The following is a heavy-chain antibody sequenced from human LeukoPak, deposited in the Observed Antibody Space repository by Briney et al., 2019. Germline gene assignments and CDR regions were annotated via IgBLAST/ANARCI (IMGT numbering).Heavy chain of an antibody. CDR3: ARSYGDYDYYDY. CDR1: RFTFSNYD. V-gene: IGHV3-48*03. CDR2: ISYSGSAI. D-gene: IGHD4-17*01. J-gene: IGHJ4*02. Sequence: GGSLRLSCAASRFTFSNYDMSWVRQAPGKGLEWISYISYSGSAIYYADSVKGRFTISRDNAKNSLGLQMNSLRAEDTAVYYCARSYGDYDYYDYWGQGTLVTVSS.